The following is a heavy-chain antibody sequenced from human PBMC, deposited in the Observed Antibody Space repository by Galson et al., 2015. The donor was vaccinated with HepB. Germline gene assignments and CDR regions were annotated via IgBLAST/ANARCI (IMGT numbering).Heavy chain of an antibody. CDR1: GFIFSSYW. Sequence: SLRLSCAASGFIFSSYWMNWVRQAPGKGLEWVADIKQDGSEKYYVDSVKGRFTISRDNAKNSVYLQMNSLRAEDTAVYYCARDSGGIVVVPAANGWFDPWGQGTLVTVSS. J-gene: IGHJ5*02. V-gene: IGHV3-7*01. CDR3: ARDSGGIVVVPAANGWFDP. D-gene: IGHD2-2*01. CDR2: IKQDGSEK.